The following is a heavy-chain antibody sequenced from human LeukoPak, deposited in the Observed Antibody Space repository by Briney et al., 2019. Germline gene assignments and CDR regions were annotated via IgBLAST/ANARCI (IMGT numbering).Heavy chain of an antibody. CDR3: ARDLYGDYSFDY. CDR1: GGTFSSYA. V-gene: IGHV1-69*13. CDR2: IIPIFGTA. Sequence: ASVKVSCKASGGTFSSYAISWVRQAPGQGLEWMGGIIPIFGTAKYAQKFQGRVTITADESTSTAYMELSSLRSEDTAVYYCARDLYGDYSFDYWGQGTLVTVSS. D-gene: IGHD4-17*01. J-gene: IGHJ4*02.